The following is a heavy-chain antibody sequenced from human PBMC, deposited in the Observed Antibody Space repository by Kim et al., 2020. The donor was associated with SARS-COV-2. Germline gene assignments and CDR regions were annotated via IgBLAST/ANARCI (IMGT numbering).Heavy chain of an antibody. J-gene: IGHJ6*01. Sequence: GGSLRLSCAASGFTFSSYGMHWVRQAPGKGLEWVAVISYDGSNKYYADSVKGRFTISRDNSKNTLYLQMNSLRAEDTAVYYCAKADYDFWSGYYSSVDV. D-gene: IGHD3-3*01. CDR2: ISYDGSNK. CDR3: AKADYDFWSGYYSSVDV. V-gene: IGHV3-30*18. CDR1: GFTFSSYG.